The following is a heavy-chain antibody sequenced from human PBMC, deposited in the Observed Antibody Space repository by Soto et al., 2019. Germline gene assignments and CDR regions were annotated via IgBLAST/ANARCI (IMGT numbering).Heavy chain of an antibody. CDR2: ISYDGSNK. CDR3: AKVTFSGDYYYSYGLDV. CDR1: GFTFSAYG. V-gene: IGHV3-30*18. D-gene: IGHD1-26*01. J-gene: IGHJ6*02. Sequence: GSLRLSCXASGFTFSAYGMHWVRQAPGKGLEWVAVISYDGSNKYYADSVKGRFTISRDNSKNTLYLQMNSLRAEDTAVYFCAKVTFSGDYYYSYGLDVWGQGTTVTVSS.